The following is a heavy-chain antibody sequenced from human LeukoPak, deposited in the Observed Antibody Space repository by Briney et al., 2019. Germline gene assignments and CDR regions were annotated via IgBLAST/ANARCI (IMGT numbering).Heavy chain of an antibody. CDR2: ISGSGGST. J-gene: IGHJ4*02. V-gene: IGHV3-23*01. D-gene: IGHD3-10*01. CDR1: GFTFSSYA. Sequence: PGGSLRLSCAASGFTFSSYAMSGVRQAPGKGLEGVSAISGSGGSTYSADSVKGRFTISRDNSKNTLYLQMNSLRAEDTAVYYCATTPLWFGELPDDYWGQGTLVTVSS. CDR3: ATTPLWFGELPDDY.